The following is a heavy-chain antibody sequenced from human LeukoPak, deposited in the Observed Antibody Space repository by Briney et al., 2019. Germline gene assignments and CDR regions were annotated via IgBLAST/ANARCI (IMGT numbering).Heavy chain of an antibody. J-gene: IGHJ4*02. V-gene: IGHV4-39*01. CDR1: GGSVSSSNYN. CDR3: ARRIQGGSGWTFDY. CDR2: IYYTGST. D-gene: IGHD6-19*01. Sequence: SETLSLTCTVPGGSVSSSNYNWGWVRQPPGKGLEWIGSIYYTGSTYYNPSLKSRVAISVDTSKNQFSLNLRSLTAADSAVYYCARRIQGGSGWTFDYWGQGTLVTVSS.